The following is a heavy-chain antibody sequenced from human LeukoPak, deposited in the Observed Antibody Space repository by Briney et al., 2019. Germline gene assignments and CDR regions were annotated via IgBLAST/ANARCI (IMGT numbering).Heavy chain of an antibody. J-gene: IGHJ3*02. CDR1: GYTFTGYY. D-gene: IGHD4-17*01. V-gene: IGHV1-2*02. Sequence: ASVKVSCKASGYTFTGYYMHWVRQAPGQGLEWMGWINPNSGGTNYAQKFQGRVTMTRDTSISTAYLQWSSLKASDTAMYYCARHFYGDYVKGAFDIWGQGTMVTVSS. CDR2: INPNSGGT. CDR3: ARHFYGDYVKGAFDI.